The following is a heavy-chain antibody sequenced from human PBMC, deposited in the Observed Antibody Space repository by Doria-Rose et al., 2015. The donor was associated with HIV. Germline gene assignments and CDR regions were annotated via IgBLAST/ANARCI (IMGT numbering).Heavy chain of an antibody. Sequence: ESGPVLVKPTETLTLTCTVSGVSLSSPGMGVSWIRQPPGKALEWLADIFSDDERSYKTSLTSRLTIPRGTSKSQVVLTMTDMDPVDTATYYCARIKSSRWYHKYYFDFWGQGTLVIVSA. CDR2: IFSDDER. D-gene: IGHD6-13*01. J-gene: IGHJ4*02. CDR1: GVSLSSPGMG. V-gene: IGHV2-26*01. CDR3: ARIKSSRWYHKYYFDF.